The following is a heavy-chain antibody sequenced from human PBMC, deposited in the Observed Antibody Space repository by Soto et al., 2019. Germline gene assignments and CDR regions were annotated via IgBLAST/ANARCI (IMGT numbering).Heavy chain of an antibody. CDR1: GFTFNNYA. Sequence: GSLRLSCAASGFTFNNYAMSWVRQAPGKGLEWVSTISGSGSTTYYADSVKGRFTISGDNSKNTLYLQMNSLRAEDTAVYYCAKDMYSSGWYDCWGQGTLVTVSS. CDR2: ISGSGSTT. J-gene: IGHJ5*01. D-gene: IGHD6-19*01. CDR3: AKDMYSSGWYDC. V-gene: IGHV3-23*01.